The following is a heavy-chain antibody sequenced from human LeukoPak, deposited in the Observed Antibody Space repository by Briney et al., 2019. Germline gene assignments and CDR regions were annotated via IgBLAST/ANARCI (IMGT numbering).Heavy chain of an antibody. CDR3: ARGPPQVVHADPYCSGGSCYGSRWFDP. D-gene: IGHD2-15*01. J-gene: IGHJ5*02. CDR1: GGSFSGYY. V-gene: IGHV4-34*01. Sequence: KPSETLSLTCAVYGGSFSGYYWSWIRQPPGKGLEWIGEINHSGSTNYNPSLKSRVTISVDTSKNQFSLKLSSVTAADTAVYYCARGPPQVVHADPYCSGGSCYGSRWFDPWSQGTLVTVSS. CDR2: INHSGST.